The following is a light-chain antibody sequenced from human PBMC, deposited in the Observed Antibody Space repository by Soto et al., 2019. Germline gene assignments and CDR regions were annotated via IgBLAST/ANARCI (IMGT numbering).Light chain of an antibody. V-gene: IGLV2-8*01. CDR2: EAS. CDR3: GSYAGNNRV. Sequence: QSALTQPPSASGSPGQSVTISCTGTSSDVGGYNYVSWYQQHPGKAPKLMIYEASKRPSGVPDRFSGSKSGNTASLTVSGLQAEDEADYYCGSYAGNNRVFGTGTKLTVL. J-gene: IGLJ1*01. CDR1: SSDVGGYNY.